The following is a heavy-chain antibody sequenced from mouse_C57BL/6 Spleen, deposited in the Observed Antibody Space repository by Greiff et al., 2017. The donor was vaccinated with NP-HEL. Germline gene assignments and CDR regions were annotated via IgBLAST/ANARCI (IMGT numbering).Heavy chain of an antibody. Sequence: EVQLVESGGDLVKPGGSLKLSCAASGFTFSSYGMSWVRQTPDKRLEWVATISSGGSYTYYPDSVKGRFTISRDNAKNTLYLQMSSLKSEDTAMYYCARHGPDYFDYWGQGTTLTVSS. V-gene: IGHV5-6*01. CDR1: GFTFSSYG. CDR3: ARHGPDYFDY. J-gene: IGHJ2*01. CDR2: ISSGGSYT.